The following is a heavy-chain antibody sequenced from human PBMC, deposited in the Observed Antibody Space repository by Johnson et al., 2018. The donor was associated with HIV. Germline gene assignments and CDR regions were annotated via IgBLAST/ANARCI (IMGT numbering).Heavy chain of an antibody. D-gene: IGHD5-12*01. J-gene: IGHJ3*02. CDR1: GFPFDDFA. CDR2: ISWNSQSI. Sequence: VQLVESGGGLVQPGRSLRLSCVASGFPFDDFAMHWVRLPPGKGLEWVSGISWNSQSIDYEDSVKGRFTISRDNAKNSLYLQMNSLRAEDTAVYYCARVLRLPRLGAFDIWGQGTMVTVSS. CDR3: ARVLRLPRLGAFDI. V-gene: IGHV3-9*01.